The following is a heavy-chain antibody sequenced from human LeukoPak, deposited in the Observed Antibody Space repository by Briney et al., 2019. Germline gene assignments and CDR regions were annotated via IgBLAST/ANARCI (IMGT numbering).Heavy chain of an antibody. CDR2: SSPYRDAP. J-gene: IGHJ6*02. Sequence: ASVKVSCKASGYTFSNYGINWVRQAPGQGLEWMGWSSPYRDAPEYAQKFQGRVTMTTDTSTTTAYMDLGSLTSDDTAIYFCARERLFRSNRHYDMDLWGQGTAVAVSS. D-gene: IGHD2-21*01. CDR3: ARERLFRSNRHYDMDL. V-gene: IGHV1-18*04. CDR1: GYTFSNYG.